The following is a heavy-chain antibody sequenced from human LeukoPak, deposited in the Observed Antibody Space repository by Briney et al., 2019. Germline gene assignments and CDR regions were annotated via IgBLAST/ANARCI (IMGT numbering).Heavy chain of an antibody. J-gene: IGHJ4*02. CDR2: IYYSGST. CDR1: GGSISSSSYY. CDR3: ARRRPSDFWSGYYFDY. V-gene: IGHV4-39*01. D-gene: IGHD3-3*01. Sequence: SETLSLTCTVSGGSISSSSYYWGWIRQPPGKGLEWIGSIYYSGSTYYNPSLKSRVTISVDTSKNQFSLKLSSVTAADTAVYYCARRRPSDFWSGYYFDYWGQGTLVTVSS.